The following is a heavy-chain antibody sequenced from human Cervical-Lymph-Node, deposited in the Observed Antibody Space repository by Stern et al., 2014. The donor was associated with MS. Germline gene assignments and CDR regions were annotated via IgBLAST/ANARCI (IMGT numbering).Heavy chain of an antibody. V-gene: IGHV3-74*02. CDR3: ARSNYGMDV. CDR1: GFTFSSQW. D-gene: IGHD2-8*01. J-gene: IGHJ6*02. Sequence: VQLVESGGGVVQPGGSLRLSCVASGFTFSSQWMHWVRQAPGKGLGWVSRINSDGSSTTYADSVKGRFTISRDNAKKTLYLQMDSLRAEDTAVYYCARSNYGMDVWGQGTTVTVSS. CDR2: INSDGSST.